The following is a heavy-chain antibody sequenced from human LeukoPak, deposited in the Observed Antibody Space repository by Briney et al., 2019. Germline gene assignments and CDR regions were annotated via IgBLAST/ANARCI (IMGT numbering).Heavy chain of an antibody. CDR1: GFSFSSYG. D-gene: IGHD3-10*01. Sequence: GGSLSLSCAASGFSFSSYGMNWVRQAPGKGLEWVSFISTSSSSIYYAESVKGRFTISRDNAKNQLYLQLDSLRAEDTAIYYCAKIDSYGSGSPYPNGAFDIWGQGTMVTVSS. J-gene: IGHJ3*02. CDR3: AKIDSYGSGSPYPNGAFDI. V-gene: IGHV3-21*05. CDR2: ISTSSSSI.